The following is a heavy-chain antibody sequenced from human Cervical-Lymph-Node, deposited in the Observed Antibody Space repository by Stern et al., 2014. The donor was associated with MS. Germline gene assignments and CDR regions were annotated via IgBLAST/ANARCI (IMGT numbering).Heavy chain of an antibody. CDR1: GGSISSYY. CDR2: IYYSGST. J-gene: IGHJ3*02. CDR3: ARYLGAFDI. V-gene: IGHV4-59*01. Sequence: QVQLQESGPGLVKPSETLSLTCTVSGGSISSYYWSWIRQPPGKGLEWIGYIYYSGSTNYNPSLKSRVTISVDTSKNQFSLKLSSVTAADTAVYYCARYLGAFDIWGQGTMVTVSS.